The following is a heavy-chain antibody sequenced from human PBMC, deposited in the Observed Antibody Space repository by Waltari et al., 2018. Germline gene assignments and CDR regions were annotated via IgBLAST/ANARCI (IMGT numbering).Heavy chain of an antibody. D-gene: IGHD3-9*01. CDR1: GGSFSGYY. CDR2: INHSGTT. Sequence: QVQLQQWGAGLLKPSETLSLTCAVYGGSFSGYYWSWIRQPPGKGLAWIGEINHSGTTNYNPSLKSRVTISVDTSKNQFSLKLSSVTAADTAVYYCARGGPVLRYFDWLLSNDAFDIWGQGTMVTVSS. CDR3: ARGGPVLRYFDWLLSNDAFDI. V-gene: IGHV4-34*01. J-gene: IGHJ3*02.